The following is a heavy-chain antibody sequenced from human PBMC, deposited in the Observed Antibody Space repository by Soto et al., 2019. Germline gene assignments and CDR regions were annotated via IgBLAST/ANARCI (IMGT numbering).Heavy chain of an antibody. Sequence: GESLKSSCKGSGYSFTSYWISWVRQMPGKGLEWMGRIDPSDSYTNYSPSFQGHVTISAEKSISTAYLQWSSLKASDTAMYYCARHRNSDYYYYGMDVWGQGTTVTVSS. V-gene: IGHV5-10-1*01. J-gene: IGHJ6*02. D-gene: IGHD1-7*01. CDR1: GYSFTSYW. CDR3: ARHRNSDYYYYGMDV. CDR2: IDPSDSYT.